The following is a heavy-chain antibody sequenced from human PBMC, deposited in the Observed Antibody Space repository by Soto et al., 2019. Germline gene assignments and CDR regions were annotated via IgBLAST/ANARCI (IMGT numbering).Heavy chain of an antibody. D-gene: IGHD6-19*01. CDR2: ISYDGSNK. CDR1: AFTFSSYA. CDR3: ARQLLEVAGTDYYFGLDV. Sequence: QVRLVESGGGVVQPGRSLRLSCAASAFTFSSYAMHWVRQAPGKGLEGVAVISYDGSNKNYGDSVKGRITISRDNSKNTLYLDVNSLRTEDTAIYYCARQLLEVAGTDYYFGLDVWGQGTTVTVSS. J-gene: IGHJ6*02. V-gene: IGHV3-33*05.